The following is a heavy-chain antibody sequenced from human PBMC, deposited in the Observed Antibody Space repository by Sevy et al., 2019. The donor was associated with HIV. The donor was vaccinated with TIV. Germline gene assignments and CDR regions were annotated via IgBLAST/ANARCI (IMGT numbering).Heavy chain of an antibody. Sequence: GGSLRLSCAASGFTFSSYDMHWVRQATGKGLEWVSAIGTAGDPYYPGSVKGRFTISRENAKNYLYLLMNSLRAGDTTVYRSARGRIAASAYYYYMDVWGKGTTVTVSS. J-gene: IGHJ6*03. CDR1: GFTFSSYD. D-gene: IGHD6-13*01. CDR2: IGTAGDP. CDR3: ARGRIAASAYYYYMDV. V-gene: IGHV3-13*05.